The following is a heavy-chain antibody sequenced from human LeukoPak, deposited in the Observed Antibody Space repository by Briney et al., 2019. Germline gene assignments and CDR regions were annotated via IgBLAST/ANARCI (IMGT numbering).Heavy chain of an antibody. V-gene: IGHV4-61*02. D-gene: IGHD2-21*02. CDR1: GGSISSGSYF. CDR2: VHSSGST. CDR3: ARTAIDYYYYMDV. Sequence: KSSGTLSLTCTVSGGSISSGSYFWAWIRQPAGKGLEWIGRVHSSGSTNYNPSLKSRVTISVDTSKNQFSLKLSSVTAGDTAVYYCARTAIDYYYYMDVWGKGTTVTISS. J-gene: IGHJ6*03.